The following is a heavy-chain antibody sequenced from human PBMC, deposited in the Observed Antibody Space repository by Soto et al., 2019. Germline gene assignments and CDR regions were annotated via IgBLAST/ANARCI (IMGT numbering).Heavy chain of an antibody. CDR3: AKSQEIGTHFFDS. CDR2: IGTAGDT. CDR1: GFTFSGFD. V-gene: IGHV3-13*01. D-gene: IGHD6-13*01. Sequence: WGSLRLSCEASGFTFSGFDMHWVRQPTGKGLEWVSSIGTAGDTYYAVSVKGRFTISRDNAKNSLSLQMNSLRAGDMAVYFCAKSQEIGTHFFDSWGQGTQVTVSS. J-gene: IGHJ4*02.